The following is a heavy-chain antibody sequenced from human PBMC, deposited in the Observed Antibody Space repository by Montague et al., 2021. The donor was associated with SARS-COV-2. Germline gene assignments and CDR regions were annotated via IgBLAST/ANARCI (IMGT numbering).Heavy chain of an antibody. CDR3: ARRNLREYSFDF. Sequence: SETLSLTCTVSGDSVSSSDHYWGWIRQPPGKGLEWLGIVDYSGYTYYNPSVKGRVTISIDASKNQFSLKLNSLTAADTAFYHCARRNLREYSFDFWGQGTLVTVSS. V-gene: IGHV4-39*01. D-gene: IGHD3-10*01. CDR2: VDYSGYT. CDR1: GDSVSSSDHY. J-gene: IGHJ4*02.